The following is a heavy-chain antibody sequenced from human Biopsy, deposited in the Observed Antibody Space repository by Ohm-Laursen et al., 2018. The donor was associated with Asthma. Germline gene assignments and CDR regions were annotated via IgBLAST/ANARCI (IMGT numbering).Heavy chain of an antibody. CDR1: GYPFTDYY. CDR3: ARIKIRIGAGTDRYFDL. Sequence: SSVKVSCNASGYPFTDYYVHWVRQAPGQGLEWMGRIDPNSGGTNYAQKFLGRVTMTRDTSVNTAFMVLRRLRSDDTAVYYCARIKIRIGAGTDRYFDLWGRGTLVTVSS. J-gene: IGHJ2*01. V-gene: IGHV1-2*06. D-gene: IGHD3-16*01. CDR2: IDPNSGGT.